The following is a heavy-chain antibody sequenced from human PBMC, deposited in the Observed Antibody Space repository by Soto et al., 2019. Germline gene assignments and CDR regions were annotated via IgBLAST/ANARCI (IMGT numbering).Heavy chain of an antibody. Sequence: GASVKVSCKASGGTFSSYTISWVRQAPGQGLEWMGRIIPILGIANYAQKFQGRVTITADKSTSTAYMELSSLRSEDTAVYYCARALGYDFSSWFDPWGQGTLLTVSS. V-gene: IGHV1-69*02. CDR2: IIPILGIA. CDR3: ARALGYDFSSWFDP. J-gene: IGHJ5*02. CDR1: GGTFSSYT. D-gene: IGHD3-3*01.